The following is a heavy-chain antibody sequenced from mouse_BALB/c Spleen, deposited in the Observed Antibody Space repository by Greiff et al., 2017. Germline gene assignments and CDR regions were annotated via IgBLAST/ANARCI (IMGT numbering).Heavy chain of an antibody. V-gene: IGHV5-17*02. CDR2: ISSGSSTI. Sequence: EVQLVESGGGLVQPGGSRKLSCAASGFTFSSFGMHWVRQAPEKGLEWVAYISSGSSTIYYAETVKGRFTISRDNPKNTLFLQMTSLRSEDTAMYYCARWRDYDPYSFDYWGQGTTLTVSS. J-gene: IGHJ2*01. CDR3: ARWRDYDPYSFDY. CDR1: GFTFSSFG. D-gene: IGHD2-4*01.